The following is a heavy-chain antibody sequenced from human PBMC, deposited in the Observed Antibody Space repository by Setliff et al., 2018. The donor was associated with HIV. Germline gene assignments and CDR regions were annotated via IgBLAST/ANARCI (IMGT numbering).Heavy chain of an antibody. J-gene: IGHJ4*02. D-gene: IGHD3-22*01. CDR1: GGSISSGGYY. V-gene: IGHV4-31*03. Sequence: TSETLSLTCTVSGGSISSGGYYWSWIRHHPGKGLEWIGYIHYSGNTYYNPSLRSRVTISVDTSKNQLSLKVTSVTAADTAVYYCARIWIWVYDSSGYPRSGMKDYFDYWGQGILVTVSS. CDR3: ARIWIWVYDSSGYPRSGMKDYFDY. CDR2: IHYSGNT.